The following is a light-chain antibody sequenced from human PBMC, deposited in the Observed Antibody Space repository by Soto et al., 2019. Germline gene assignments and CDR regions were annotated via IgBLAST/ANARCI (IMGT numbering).Light chain of an antibody. J-gene: IGKJ5*01. V-gene: IGKV3-15*01. Sequence: EIVMTQSPATLSVSPGERATLACRASQSVSGNLAWYQQKPGQAPSLLIYGASTRATGFPARFSGSGSGTEFTLTIGSLQTEDFAVYYCQQYNNWLITFGQGTRLEI. CDR2: GAS. CDR1: QSVSGN. CDR3: QQYNNWLIT.